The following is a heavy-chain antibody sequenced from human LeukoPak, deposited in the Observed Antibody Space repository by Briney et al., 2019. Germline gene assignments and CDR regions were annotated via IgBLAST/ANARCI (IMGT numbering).Heavy chain of an antibody. CDR2: FSGSGGST. CDR3: ARGKGIEN. D-gene: IGHD2-15*01. Sequence: GGSLRLSCAASGFTFSSYAMSWVRQAPGKGLEWVSAFSGSGGSTYYADPVKGRFTISRDNAKNSLYLQMNSLRAEDTAVYYCARGKGIENWGQGTLVTVSS. CDR1: GFTFSSYA. J-gene: IGHJ4*02. V-gene: IGHV3-23*01.